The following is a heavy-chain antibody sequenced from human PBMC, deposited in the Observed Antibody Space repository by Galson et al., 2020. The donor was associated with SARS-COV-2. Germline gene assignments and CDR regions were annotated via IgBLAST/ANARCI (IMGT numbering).Heavy chain of an antibody. Sequence: GGSLSLSCAASGFTFSSYWMHWVRQAPGKGLVWVSRINSDGSSTRYADSVKGRFTISRDNAKNTLYLQMNSLRAEDTAVYYCARAQYHDFWSGYYAGYYYYGMDVWSQGTTVTVSS. V-gene: IGHV3-74*01. CDR3: ARAQYHDFWSGYYAGYYYYGMDV. D-gene: IGHD3-3*01. CDR1: GFTFSSYW. J-gene: IGHJ6*02. CDR2: INSDGSST.